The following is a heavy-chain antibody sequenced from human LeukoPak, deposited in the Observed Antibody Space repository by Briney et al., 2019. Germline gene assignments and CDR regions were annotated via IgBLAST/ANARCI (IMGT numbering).Heavy chain of an antibody. V-gene: IGHV3-23*01. CDR1: GFSFSNYA. D-gene: IGHD1-26*01. CDR3: ARTGVGGGYRFDY. Sequence: GGSLRLSCVASGFSFSNYAMTWVRQAPGKWLEWVSGISGSGGSTYYADSVRGRFTISRDNFKNTVDLQMSSLGAEDTAVYYCARTGVGGGYRFDYWGQGTLVTVSS. J-gene: IGHJ4*02. CDR2: ISGSGGST.